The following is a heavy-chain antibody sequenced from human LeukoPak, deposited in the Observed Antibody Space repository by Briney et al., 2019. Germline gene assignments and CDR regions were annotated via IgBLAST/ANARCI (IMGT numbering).Heavy chain of an antibody. CDR2: IRYDGSNK. J-gene: IGHJ6*03. CDR3: ARGRKPSGYYYYMDV. Sequence: GGSLRLSCAASGFTFSSYGMHWVRQAPGKGLEWVAFIRYDGSNKYYADSVKDRFTISRDNSKNTLYLHMDSLSVADTTVHYCARGRKPSGYYYYMDVWGKGTTVTV. CDR1: GFTFSSYG. V-gene: IGHV3-30*02.